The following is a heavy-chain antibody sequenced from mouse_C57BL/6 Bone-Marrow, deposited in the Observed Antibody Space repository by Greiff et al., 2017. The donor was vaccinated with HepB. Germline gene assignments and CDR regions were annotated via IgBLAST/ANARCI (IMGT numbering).Heavy chain of an antibody. CDR1: GFSLTSYG. D-gene: IGHD2-3*01. J-gene: IGHJ2*01. CDR2: IWSGGST. CDR3: ARNAGYFYFDY. Sequence: VQLQQSGPGLVQPSQSLSITCTVSGFSLTSYGVHWVRQSPGKGLEWLGVIWSGGSTDYNAAFLSRLSISKDNSKSQVFFKMNSLQADDTAIYYCARNAGYFYFDYWGQGTTLTVSS. V-gene: IGHV2-2*01.